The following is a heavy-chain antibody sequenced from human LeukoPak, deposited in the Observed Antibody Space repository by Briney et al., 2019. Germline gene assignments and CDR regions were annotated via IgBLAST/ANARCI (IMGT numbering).Heavy chain of an antibody. CDR1: GFTFSNAW. CDR3: AVWEYYYDSSGYYNGYFDY. J-gene: IGHJ4*02. D-gene: IGHD3-22*01. V-gene: IGHV3-15*01. Sequence: GGSLRLSCAASGFTFSNAWMTWVRQAPGKGLEWVGRLKSKTDGGTTDYAAPVKGRFTISRDDSQNTLYLQMSSLKTEDTAVYYCAVWEYYYDSSGYYNGYFDYWGQGTLVTVSS. CDR2: LKSKTDGGTT.